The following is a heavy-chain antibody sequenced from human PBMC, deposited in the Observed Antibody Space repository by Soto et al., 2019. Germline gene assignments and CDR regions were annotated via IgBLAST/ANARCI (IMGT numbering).Heavy chain of an antibody. D-gene: IGHD3-22*01. CDR3: ARDSNHSGSDPRHFDY. J-gene: IGHJ4*02. Sequence: SETLSLTCTVSGGSISSGGYYWSWIRQHPGKGLEWIGYIYYSGSTYYNPSLKSRVTISVDTSKNQFSLKLSSVTAADTAVYYCARDSNHSGSDPRHFDYWGQGTLVTVSS. CDR2: IYYSGST. CDR1: GGSISSGGYY. V-gene: IGHV4-31*03.